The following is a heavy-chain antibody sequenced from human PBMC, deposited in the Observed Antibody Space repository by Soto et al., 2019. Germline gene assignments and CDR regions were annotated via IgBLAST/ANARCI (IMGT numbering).Heavy chain of an antibody. D-gene: IGHD2-15*01. V-gene: IGHV4-34*01. CDR3: ARGPAGRADFRYCSGGSCYRFYFDY. CDR1: GASISDYY. CDR2: INHSGST. J-gene: IGHJ4*02. Sequence: SETLSLTCTVSGASISDYYWSWIRQPPGKGLEWIGEINHSGSTNYNPSLKSRVTISVDTSKNQFSLKLSSVTAADTAVYYCARGPAGRADFRYCSGGSCYRFYFDYWGQGTLVTVSS.